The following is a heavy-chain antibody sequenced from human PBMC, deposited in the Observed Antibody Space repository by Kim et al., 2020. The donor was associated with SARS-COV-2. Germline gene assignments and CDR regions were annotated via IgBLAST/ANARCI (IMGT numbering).Heavy chain of an antibody. J-gene: IGHJ4*02. CDR3: AKVEAPVGYGVDY. V-gene: IGHV3-30*02. Sequence: AETGRGRFTISRENSRDRLYLQMNSLRPEETAMYYCAKVEAPVGYGVDYWGQGTLVSVSS. D-gene: IGHD1-1*01.